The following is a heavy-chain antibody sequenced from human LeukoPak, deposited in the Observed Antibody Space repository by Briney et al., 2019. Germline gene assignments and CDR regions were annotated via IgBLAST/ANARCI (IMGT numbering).Heavy chain of an antibody. CDR3: AKPEAGQQWLAPVAFDI. CDR2: ISWNSGSI. J-gene: IGHJ3*02. V-gene: IGHV3-9*01. Sequence: GGSLRLSCAASGFTFDDYAMHWVRQAPGKGLEWVSGISWNSGSIGYADSVKGRFTISRDNAKNSLYLQMNSLRAEDTALYYCAKPEAGQQWLAPVAFDIWGQGTMVTVSS. D-gene: IGHD6-19*01. CDR1: GFTFDDYA.